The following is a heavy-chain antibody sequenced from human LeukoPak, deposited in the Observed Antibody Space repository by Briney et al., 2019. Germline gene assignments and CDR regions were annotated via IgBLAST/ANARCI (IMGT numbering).Heavy chain of an antibody. CDR2: VYYSGST. V-gene: IGHV4-59*01. D-gene: IGHD3-16*01. CDR3: ARDWGSSLWYFDL. J-gene: IGHJ2*01. Sequence: SETLSLTCTVSGGSMTSYYWSWIRQPPGKGLEWIGYVYYSGSTDYNPSLKSRVTISVDTSKNRFSLKLSSVTAADTAFYYCARDWGSSLWYFDLWGRGTLVTVSS. CDR1: GGSMTSYY.